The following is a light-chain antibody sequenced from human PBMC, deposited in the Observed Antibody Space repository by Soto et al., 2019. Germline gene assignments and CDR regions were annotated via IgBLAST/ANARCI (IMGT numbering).Light chain of an antibody. CDR3: GTWDNSLNVFYV. CDR2: DNN. CDR1: SSNIGNNY. J-gene: IGLJ1*01. V-gene: IGLV1-51*01. Sequence: VLTQPPSVSAAPGQKVTISCSGSSSNIGNNYVAWYQQLPGTAPKLLIYDNNKRPSGIPDRFSGSKSGTSATLGITGLQTGGEADYYCGTWDNSLNVFYVFGSGTKVTVL.